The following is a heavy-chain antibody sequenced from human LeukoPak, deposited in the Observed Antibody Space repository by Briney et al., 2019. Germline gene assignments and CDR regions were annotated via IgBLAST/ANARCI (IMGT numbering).Heavy chain of an antibody. J-gene: IGHJ4*02. CDR1: GFTFCSYS. V-gene: IGHV3-21*01. CDR3: ARAQGIAAAGIPSGFY. CDR2: ISSSSSYI. D-gene: IGHD6-13*01. Sequence: GGSLRLSCAASGFTFCSYSMNWVRQAPGKGLEWVSSISSSSSYIYYADSVKGRFTISRDNAKNSLYLQMNSLRAEDTAVYYCARAQGIAAAGIPSGFYWGQGTLVTVSS.